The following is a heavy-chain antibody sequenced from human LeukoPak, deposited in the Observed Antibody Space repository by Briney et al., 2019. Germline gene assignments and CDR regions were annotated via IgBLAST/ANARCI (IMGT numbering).Heavy chain of an antibody. Sequence: GGSLRLSCAASGFTFSSYGMSWVRQAPGKGLEWVSAISGSGGSTYYADSVKGRFTISRDNSKNTLYLQMNSLRAEDTAVYYCAKDGGDYPETEWFDPWGQGTLVTVSS. J-gene: IGHJ5*02. V-gene: IGHV3-23*01. CDR3: AKDGGDYPETEWFDP. D-gene: IGHD4-17*01. CDR2: ISGSGGST. CDR1: GFTFSSYG.